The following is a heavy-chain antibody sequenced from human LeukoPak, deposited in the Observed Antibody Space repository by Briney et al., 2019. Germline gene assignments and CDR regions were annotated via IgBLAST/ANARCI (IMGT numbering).Heavy chain of an antibody. J-gene: IGHJ6*02. CDR2: MNPNSGNT. V-gene: IGHV1-8*01. CDR3: ARREILTDYYYYYYGMGV. D-gene: IGHD3-9*01. Sequence: ASVKVSCKASGYTFTSYDINWVRQATGQGLEWMGWMNPNSGNTGYAQKFQGRVTMTRNTSISTAYMELSSLRSEDTAVYYCARREILTDYYYYYYGMGVWGQGTTVTVSS. CDR1: GYTFTSYD.